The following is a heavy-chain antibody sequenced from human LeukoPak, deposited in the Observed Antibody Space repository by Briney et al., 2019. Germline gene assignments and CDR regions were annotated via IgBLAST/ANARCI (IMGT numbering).Heavy chain of an antibody. CDR1: IFTFGSYG. CDR2: ISASGGRA. D-gene: IGHD3-16*02. CDR3: VRDRWGPGESSFDAFQI. J-gene: IGHJ3*02. V-gene: IGHV3-23*01. Sequence: PGGSLRLSCRDSIFTFGSYGMSWVRQAPGKGLQWVSSISASGGRALYAESVKGRFTISRDNSKNTLDLQMHSLGVEDTAVYYCVRDRWGPGESSFDAFQIWGQGTMVTVSS.